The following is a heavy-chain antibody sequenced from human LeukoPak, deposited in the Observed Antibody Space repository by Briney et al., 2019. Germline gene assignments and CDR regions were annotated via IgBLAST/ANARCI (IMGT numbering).Heavy chain of an antibody. CDR3: AKEGSGWYERYYFDY. V-gene: IGHV3-23*01. Sequence: TGGSLRLSCVASGFSFGTYAMSWVRQAPGKGLEWVSAISGSGGSTYYADSVKGRFTISRDNSKNTLYLQMNSLRAEDTAVYYCAKEGSGWYERYYFDYWGQGTLVTVSS. CDR2: ISGSGGST. CDR1: GFSFGTYA. D-gene: IGHD6-19*01. J-gene: IGHJ4*02.